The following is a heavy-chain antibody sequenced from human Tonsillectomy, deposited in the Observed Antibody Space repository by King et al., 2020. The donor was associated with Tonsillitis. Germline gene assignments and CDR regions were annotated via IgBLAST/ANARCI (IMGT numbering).Heavy chain of an antibody. J-gene: IGHJ4*02. CDR1: GFTFSSYG. CDR3: ARDLGRFGELLSFDY. Sequence: VQLVESGGGVVQPGRSLRLSCAASGFTFSSYGMHWVRQAPGKGLEWVAVISYDGSNKYYADSVKGRFTISRDNSKNTLYLQMNSLRAEDTAVYYCARDLGRFGELLSFDYWGQGTLVTVSS. CDR2: ISYDGSNK. D-gene: IGHD3-10*01. V-gene: IGHV3-33*05.